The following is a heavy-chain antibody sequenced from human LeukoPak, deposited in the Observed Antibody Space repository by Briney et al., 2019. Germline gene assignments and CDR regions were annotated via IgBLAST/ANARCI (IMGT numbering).Heavy chain of an antibody. CDR3: ARDYYRSLDY. V-gene: IGHV3-7*01. CDR2: IKQDGSEK. D-gene: IGHD3-22*01. J-gene: IGHJ4*02. Sequence: PGGSLRLSCAASGFSFTYSWMAWVRQTPEKGLEWVANIKQDGSEKYYLDSVKGRFTTSRDNAKNSLYLQMNSLRVEDTAVYYCARDYYRSLDYWGQGTLATVSS. CDR1: GFSFTYSW.